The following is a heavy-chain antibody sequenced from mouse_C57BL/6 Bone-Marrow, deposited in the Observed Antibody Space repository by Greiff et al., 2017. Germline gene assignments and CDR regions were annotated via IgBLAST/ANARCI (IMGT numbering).Heavy chain of an antibody. CDR1: GYSITSGYY. Sequence: VQLQQSGPGLVKPSQSLSLTCSVTGYSITSGYYWNWIRQFPGNKLEWMGYISYDGSNNYNPSLKNRIAITRDTSKNQFFLKLNSVTTEDTATYYCARGFYYGRPWFAYWGQGTRVTVSA. J-gene: IGHJ3*01. D-gene: IGHD1-1*01. CDR2: ISYDGSN. V-gene: IGHV3-6*01. CDR3: ARGFYYGRPWFAY.